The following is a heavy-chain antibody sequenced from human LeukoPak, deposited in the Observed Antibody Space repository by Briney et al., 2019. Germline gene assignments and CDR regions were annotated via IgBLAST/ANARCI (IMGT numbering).Heavy chain of an antibody. CDR1: GASISSNNL. V-gene: IGHV4-4*02. D-gene: IGHD6-25*01. CDR2: IYHTAIT. Sequence: PSETLSLTCAVSGASISSNNLWRWVRQSPAKGLEWIGEIYHTAITNYMPSLKRRVTISVDKSKNPFSLKLTSVTAADTAVYYCATEGRSRSSGGTTWGQGILVTVSS. CDR3: ATEGRSRSSGGTT. J-gene: IGHJ5*02.